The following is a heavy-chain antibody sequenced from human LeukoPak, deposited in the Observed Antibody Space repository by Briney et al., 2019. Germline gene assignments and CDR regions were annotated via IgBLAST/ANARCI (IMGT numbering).Heavy chain of an antibody. D-gene: IGHD1-26*01. CDR2: IYYSGST. J-gene: IGHJ4*02. CDR3: ASSLSGSYSHGHDY. CDR1: GGSISSSSYY. V-gene: IGHV4-39*01. Sequence: SETLSLTCTASGGSISSSSYYGCWIRQPPGKGLEWIGSIYYSGSTYYNPSLKSRVTISVDTSKNQFSLKLSSVTAADTVVYYCASSLSGSYSHGHDYWGQGTLVTVSS.